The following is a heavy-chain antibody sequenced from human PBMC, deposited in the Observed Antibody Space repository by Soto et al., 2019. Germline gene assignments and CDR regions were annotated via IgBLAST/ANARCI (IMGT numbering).Heavy chain of an antibody. CDR3: VKDAFSGLSSAEFNGDY. D-gene: IGHD3-3*02. CDR1: GFIFDDYA. Sequence: EMQLAESGGGLVQPGRSLRLSCAASGFIFDDYAMHWVRQSPGKGLEWVSGISWNSGRVGYAASVKGRFTISRDNANNSLFLQMNSLRGEDTAFYHCVKDAFSGLSSAEFNGDYWGQGTLVTVSS. CDR2: ISWNSGRV. V-gene: IGHV3-9*01. J-gene: IGHJ4*02.